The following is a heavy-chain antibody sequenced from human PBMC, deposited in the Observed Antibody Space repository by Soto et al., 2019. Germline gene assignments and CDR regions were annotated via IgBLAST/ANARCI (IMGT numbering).Heavy chain of an antibody. J-gene: IGHJ4*02. CDR3: ARDLSYGANDY. CDR1: GFTFSSYS. Sequence: GGSLRLSCAASGFTFSSYSMNWVRQAPGKGLEWVSYISSRSSSIYHADSVKGRFTVSRDNAKNSLYLQMDSLRAEDTAVYYCARDLSYGANDYWGQGILVTVSS. V-gene: IGHV3-48*04. CDR2: ISSRSSSI. D-gene: IGHD4-17*01.